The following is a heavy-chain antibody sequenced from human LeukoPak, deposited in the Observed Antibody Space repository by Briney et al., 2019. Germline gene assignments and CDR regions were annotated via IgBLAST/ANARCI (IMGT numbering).Heavy chain of an antibody. CDR2: ISGSGGGT. D-gene: IGHD1-14*01. Sequence: GGSLRLSCAASGFSFSNYAMSWVRQAPGKGLEWVSSISGSGGGTYYADSVKGRFSISRDRSKHTMYLQMNSLRAEDTAVYYCAKITITNGSGRETFDSWGQGTPVTVSS. V-gene: IGHV3-23*01. J-gene: IGHJ4*02. CDR1: GFSFSNYA. CDR3: AKITITNGSGRETFDS.